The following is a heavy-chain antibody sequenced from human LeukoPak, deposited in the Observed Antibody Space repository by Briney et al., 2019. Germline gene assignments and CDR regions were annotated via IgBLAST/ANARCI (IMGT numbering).Heavy chain of an antibody. D-gene: IGHD5-12*01. Sequence: PCGSLRLSCAASGFTFSSYTMNGVRQAPGKGLEWVSSIGGSGSYIYSADSEKGRFAISRDNAKNSLYLQMNSLKAEGTAVYYCAREDSAYDFSFLDYWGQGTLVTVSS. V-gene: IGHV3-21*01. J-gene: IGHJ4*02. CDR2: IGGSGSYI. CDR3: AREDSAYDFSFLDY. CDR1: GFTFSSYT.